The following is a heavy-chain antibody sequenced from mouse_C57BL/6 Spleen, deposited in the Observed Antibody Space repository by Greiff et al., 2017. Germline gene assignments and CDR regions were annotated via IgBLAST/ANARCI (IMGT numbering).Heavy chain of an antibody. D-gene: IGHD1-1*01. CDR3: ARDPTTVVSMDY. J-gene: IGHJ4*01. CDR1: GYSITSGYY. V-gene: IGHV3-6*01. CDR2: ISYDGSN. Sequence: EVQLQQSGPGLVKPSQSLSLTCSVTGYSITSGYYWNWIRQFPGNKLEWMGYISYDGSNNYNPSLKNRISITRDTSKNQFFLKLNSVTTEDTATYYCARDPTTVVSMDYWGQGTSVTVSS.